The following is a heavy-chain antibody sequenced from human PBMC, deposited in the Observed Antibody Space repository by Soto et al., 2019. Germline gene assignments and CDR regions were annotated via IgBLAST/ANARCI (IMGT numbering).Heavy chain of an antibody. D-gene: IGHD2-2*02. Sequence: GDSLKISCKGSGYSFTSYWIGWVRQMPGKGLEWMGIIYPGDSDTRYSPSFQGQVTISADKSISTAYLQWSSLKASDTAMYYCERQKRTATAPIYRRGGMDVWGHRNTVTVSS. CDR3: ERQKRTATAPIYRRGGMDV. CDR1: GYSFTSYW. J-gene: IGHJ6*02. CDR2: IYPGDSDT. V-gene: IGHV5-51*01.